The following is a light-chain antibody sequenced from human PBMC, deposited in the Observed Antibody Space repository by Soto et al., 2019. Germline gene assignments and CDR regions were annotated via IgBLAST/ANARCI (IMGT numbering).Light chain of an antibody. J-gene: IGKJ5*01. Sequence: DIQMTQSPSSLSASVGDRVTITCQASQDINKNLIWYQQKPGKAPKLLIYDASDLETGVPSRFSGSGSGTGFTFTINSLQSEDFATYYCQQYESLPLTFGQGTRLEIK. CDR2: DAS. CDR1: QDINKN. CDR3: QQYESLPLT. V-gene: IGKV1-33*01.